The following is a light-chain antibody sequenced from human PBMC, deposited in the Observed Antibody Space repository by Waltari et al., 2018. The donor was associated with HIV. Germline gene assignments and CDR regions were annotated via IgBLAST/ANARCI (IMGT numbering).Light chain of an antibody. CDR3: QQYNKWPRGT. CDR1: QSVSSY. J-gene: IGKJ4*01. CDR2: GAS. Sequence: QSPATLSASPGQRATLSCRASQSVSSYLAWYQQKPGQAPRLLIYGASTRATGIPARFSGSGSGTEFTLTISSLQSEDFAVYYCQQYNKWPRGTFGGGTKVEVK. V-gene: IGKV3-15*01.